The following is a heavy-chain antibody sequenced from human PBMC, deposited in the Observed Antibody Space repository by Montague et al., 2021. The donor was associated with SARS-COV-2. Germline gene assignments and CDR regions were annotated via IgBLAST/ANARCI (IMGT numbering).Heavy chain of an antibody. CDR2: IYSGGST. V-gene: IGHV3-66*01. D-gene: IGHD3-10*01. Sequence: SLRLSCAASGFTVSSNYMSWVRQAPGKGLEWVSVIYSGGSTYYADSVKGRSTISRDNSKNTLYLQMNSLRAEDTAVYYCARFGSVRGEDWFDPWGQGTLVTVSS. CDR3: ARFGSVRGEDWFDP. J-gene: IGHJ5*02. CDR1: GFTVSSNY.